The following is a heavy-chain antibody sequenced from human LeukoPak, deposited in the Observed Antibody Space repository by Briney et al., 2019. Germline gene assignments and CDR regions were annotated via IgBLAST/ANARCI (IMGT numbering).Heavy chain of an antibody. Sequence: EPGGSLRLSCAASGFTFTSYSMSWVRQAPGKGLEWAGRTKNKAESHITDYAASVKGRFFSSRDDSKNSLYLQMNSLQTDDTGIYYCARDTAAALDYWGQGILVTVSS. CDR3: ARDTAAALDY. CDR2: TKNKAESHIT. V-gene: IGHV3-72*01. CDR1: GFTFTSYS. J-gene: IGHJ4*02. D-gene: IGHD6-13*01.